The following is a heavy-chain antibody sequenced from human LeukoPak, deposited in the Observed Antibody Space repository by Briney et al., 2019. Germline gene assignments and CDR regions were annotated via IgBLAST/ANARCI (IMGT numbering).Heavy chain of an antibody. V-gene: IGHV1-18*01. D-gene: IGHD6-19*01. CDR2: ISAYNGNT. Sequence: ASVKVSCKASGYTFTSYGISWVRQAPGQGLEWMGWISAYNGNTNYAQKLQGRVTMTTDTSTSTAYMELSSLRSEDTAVYYCASSLESGWYENWFDPWGQGTLVTVSS. CDR3: ASSLESGWYENWFDP. J-gene: IGHJ5*02. CDR1: GYTFTSYG.